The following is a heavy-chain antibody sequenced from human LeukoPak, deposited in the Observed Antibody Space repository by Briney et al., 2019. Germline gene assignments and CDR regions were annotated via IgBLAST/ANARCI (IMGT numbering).Heavy chain of an antibody. D-gene: IGHD3-10*01. V-gene: IGHV3-53*01. J-gene: IGHJ3*02. Sequence: GGSLRLSCAASGFTVSSKYMNWVRQTPGKGLEWVSIIYSGGSTYYPDSVKGRFTISRDNSKNTLYLQMHSLRAEDTAVYYCARSVGAGGAFDIWGQGTMVTVSS. CDR2: IYSGGST. CDR3: ARSVGAGGAFDI. CDR1: GFTVSSKY.